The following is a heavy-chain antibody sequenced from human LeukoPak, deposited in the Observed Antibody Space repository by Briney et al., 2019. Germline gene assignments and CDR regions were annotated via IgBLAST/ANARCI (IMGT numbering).Heavy chain of an antibody. CDR3: ARYLYDSSGYALNSRTEYRYYYYYYYMDV. CDR2: ISAYNVDT. V-gene: IGHV1-18*01. D-gene: IGHD3-22*01. Sequence: EASVKLSCKVSGYTFTSYGISWVRQAPGQGLEWMGWISAYNVDTNYAQKLQGRVTMTTDTSTSTAYMELRSLRSDDTAVYYCARYLYDSSGYALNSRTEYRYYYYYYYMDVWGKGTTVTVSS. CDR1: GYTFTSYG. J-gene: IGHJ6*03.